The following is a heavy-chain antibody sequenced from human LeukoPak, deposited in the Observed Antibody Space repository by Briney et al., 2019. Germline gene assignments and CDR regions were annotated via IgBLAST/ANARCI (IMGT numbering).Heavy chain of an antibody. Sequence: SQTLSLTCTVSGGSISSGSYYWSWIRQPAGKGLEWIGRIYTSGSTNYNPSLKSRVTISVDTSKNQFSLKLSSVTAADTAVYYCARDTWFGAGRTFDYWGQGTLVTVSS. V-gene: IGHV4-61*02. CDR2: IYTSGST. D-gene: IGHD3-10*01. CDR3: ARDTWFGAGRTFDY. J-gene: IGHJ4*02. CDR1: GGSISSGSYY.